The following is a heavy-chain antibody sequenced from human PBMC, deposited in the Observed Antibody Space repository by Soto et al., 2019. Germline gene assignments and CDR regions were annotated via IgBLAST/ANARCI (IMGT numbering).Heavy chain of an antibody. J-gene: IGHJ4*02. CDR3: ATQLGYYDFWSGYADY. CDR2: ISGSGGST. CDR1: GFTFSSYA. V-gene: IGHV3-23*01. D-gene: IGHD3-3*01. Sequence: GSLRLSCAASGFTFSSYAMSWVRQAPGKGLEWVSAISGSGGSTYYADSVKGRFTISRDNSKNTLCLQMNSLRAEDTAVYYCATQLGYYDFWSGYADYWGQGTLVTVSS.